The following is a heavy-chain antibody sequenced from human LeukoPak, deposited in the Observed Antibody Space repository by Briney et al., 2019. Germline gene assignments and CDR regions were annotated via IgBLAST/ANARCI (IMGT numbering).Heavy chain of an antibody. Sequence: GGSLRLSCAASGFTFSSYAMHWVRQAPGKGLEWVSVIYSGGSTYYADSVKGRFTISRDNSKSTLYLQMNSLRAEDTAVYYCARDSVAVAGTDYWGQGTLVTVSS. J-gene: IGHJ4*02. CDR3: ARDSVAVAGTDY. D-gene: IGHD6-19*01. CDR2: IYSGGST. V-gene: IGHV3-53*01. CDR1: GFTFSSYA.